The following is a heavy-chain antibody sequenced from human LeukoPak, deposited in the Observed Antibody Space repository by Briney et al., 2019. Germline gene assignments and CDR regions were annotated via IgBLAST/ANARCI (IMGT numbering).Heavy chain of an antibody. J-gene: IGHJ4*02. D-gene: IGHD1-7*01. CDR3: ARGVTGTTFYPKHVCDY. CDR1: GYTFTGYY. V-gene: IGHV1-2*02. Sequence: GASVKVSCKASGYTFTGYYMHWVRQAPGQGLEWMGWINPNSGGTNYAQKFQGRVTMTRDTSISTAYMELSRLRSDDTAVYYCARGVTGTTFYPKHVCDYWGQGTLVTVSS. CDR2: INPNSGGT.